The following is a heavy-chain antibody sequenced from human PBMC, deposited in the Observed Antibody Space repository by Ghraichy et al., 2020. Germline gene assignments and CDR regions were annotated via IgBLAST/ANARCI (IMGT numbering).Heavy chain of an antibody. J-gene: IGHJ4*02. V-gene: IGHV3-48*02. Sequence: GGSLRLSCAASGFTFSSYSMNWVRQAPGKGLEWVSYISSSSSTIYYADSVKGRFTISRDNAKNSLYLQMNSLRDEDTAVYYCARDRTLEFGITMIVVATVYFDYWGQGTLVTVSS. D-gene: IGHD3-22*01. CDR1: GFTFSSYS. CDR3: ARDRTLEFGITMIVVATVYFDY. CDR2: ISSSSSTI.